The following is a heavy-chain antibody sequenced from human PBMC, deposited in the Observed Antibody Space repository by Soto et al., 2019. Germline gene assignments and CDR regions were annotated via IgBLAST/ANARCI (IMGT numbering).Heavy chain of an antibody. CDR2: INHSGST. CDR3: GRGQRGLGIDAFDI. J-gene: IGHJ3*02. Sequence: PSETLSLTCAVYGGSFSGYYWSWIRQPPGKGLEWIGEINHSGSTNYNPSLKSRVTISVDTSKNQFSLKLSSVTAADTAVDYWGRGQRGLGIDAFDIWGQGKMVTVSS. V-gene: IGHV4-34*01. CDR1: GGSFSGYY. D-gene: IGHD1-20*01.